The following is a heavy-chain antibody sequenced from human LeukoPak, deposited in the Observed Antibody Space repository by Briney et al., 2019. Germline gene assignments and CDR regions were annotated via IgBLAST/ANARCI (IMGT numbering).Heavy chain of an antibody. V-gene: IGHV3-9*01. D-gene: IGHD5-12*01. CDR2: ISWNSGSI. CDR1: GFTFDDYA. Sequence: GGSLRLSCAASGFTFDDYAMHWVRQAPGKGLEWVSGISWNSGSIGYADSVKGRFTISRDNAKNSLYLQMNSLRAEDTAVYYCAKTSVATRTPFFDYWGQGTLVTVSS. CDR3: AKTSVATRTPFFDY. J-gene: IGHJ4*02.